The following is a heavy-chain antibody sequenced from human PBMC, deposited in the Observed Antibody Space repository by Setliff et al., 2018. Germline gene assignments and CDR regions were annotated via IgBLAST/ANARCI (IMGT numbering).Heavy chain of an antibody. CDR3: AGGQPLVRKYYYYMDV. CDR2: INYSGST. V-gene: IGHV4-59*02. CDR1: GGAVSGDY. J-gene: IGHJ6*03. D-gene: IGHD3-10*01. Sequence: SETLSLTCSVSGGAVSGDYWTWIRQPPGKGLEYIGYINYSGSTNYNPSLKSRVTISGDTSKDQVSLRLSSVTAEDTAVYYCAGGQPLVRKYYYYMDVWGKGTTVTSP.